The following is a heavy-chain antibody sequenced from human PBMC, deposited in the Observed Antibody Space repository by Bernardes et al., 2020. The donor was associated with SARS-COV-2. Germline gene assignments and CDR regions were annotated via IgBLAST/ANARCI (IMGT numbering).Heavy chain of an antibody. V-gene: IGHV4-4*07. Sequence: TLALTCTVSGGSISSYYWSWIRQPAGKGLEWIGRIYSSGTTNYNPSLNSRVTMSVDTSKNQFSLKLSSMTAADTAVYYCTRAGDYRFDLWGHGTLVSVSS. J-gene: IGHJ2*01. CDR3: TRAGDYRFDL. CDR1: GGSISSYY. D-gene: IGHD4-17*01. CDR2: IYSSGTT.